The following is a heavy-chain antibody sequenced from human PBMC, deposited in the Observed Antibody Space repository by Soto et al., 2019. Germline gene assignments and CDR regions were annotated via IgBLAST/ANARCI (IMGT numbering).Heavy chain of an antibody. Sequence: GGSLRLSCAASGFTFSSYDMHWVRQATGKGLEWVSAIGTAGDTYYPGSVKGRFTISREKAKNSLYLQMNSLRAGDTAVYYCASERYCSGGSCPVWNAFDIWGQGTMVTVSS. CDR2: IGTAGDT. CDR3: ASERYCSGGSCPVWNAFDI. J-gene: IGHJ3*02. V-gene: IGHV3-13*01. CDR1: GFTFSSYD. D-gene: IGHD2-15*01.